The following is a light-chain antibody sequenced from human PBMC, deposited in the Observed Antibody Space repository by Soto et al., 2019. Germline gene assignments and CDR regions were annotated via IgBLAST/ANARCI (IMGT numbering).Light chain of an antibody. V-gene: IGLV2-8*01. J-gene: IGLJ2*01. CDR3: SSYADTNNLV. CDR1: SSDIGGYNF. Sequence: QSALTQPPSASRSPGQSVTISCTGTSSDIGGYNFVSWYQQHPGKAPKLMIDEVNKRPSGVPDRFSGSKSGNTASLTVSGLQAEDEADYYCSSYADTNNLVFGGGTKVTVL. CDR2: EVN.